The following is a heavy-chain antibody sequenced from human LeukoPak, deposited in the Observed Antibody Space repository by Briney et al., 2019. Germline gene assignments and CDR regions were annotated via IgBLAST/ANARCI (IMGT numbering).Heavy chain of an antibody. CDR2: ISYDGSTK. Sequence: GGSLRLSCAASGFTFNTYAMHWVRQTPGKGLEWVAVISYDGSTKYYADSVKGRFTISRDNSKNTLYLQMNSLRAEDTAVYYCASSSYCGGDCYSHFDYWGQGTLVTVSS. CDR3: ASSSYCGGDCYSHFDY. J-gene: IGHJ4*02. CDR1: GFTFNTYA. V-gene: IGHV3-30-3*01. D-gene: IGHD2-21*02.